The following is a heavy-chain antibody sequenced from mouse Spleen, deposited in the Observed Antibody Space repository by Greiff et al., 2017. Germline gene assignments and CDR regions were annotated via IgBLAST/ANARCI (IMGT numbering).Heavy chain of an antibody. V-gene: IGHV5-17*01. CDR2: ISSGSSTI. D-gene: IGHD2-3*01. J-gene: IGHJ3*01. CDR1: GFTFSDYG. Sequence: EVKLMESGGGLVKPGGSLKLSCAASGFTFSDYGMHWVRQAPEKGLEWVAYISSGSSTIYYADTVKGRFTISRDNAKNTLFLQMTSLRSEDTAMYYCARPDGYGFAYWGQGTLVTVSA. CDR3: ARPDGYGFAY.